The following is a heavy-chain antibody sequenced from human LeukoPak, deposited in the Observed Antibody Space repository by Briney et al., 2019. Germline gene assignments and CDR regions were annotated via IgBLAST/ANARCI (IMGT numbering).Heavy chain of an antibody. V-gene: IGHV3-21*01. J-gene: IGHJ4*02. CDR1: GFTFSNYK. Sequence: GGSLRLSCAASGFTFSNYKMSWVRQAPGKGLEWVLFISSSSSYIYYADSVKGRFTISRDNAKNSLYLQMNSLRAEDTAVYYCATYKNQPHTQFFDFWGQGALVTVSA. D-gene: IGHD5-24*01. CDR3: ATYKNQPHTQFFDF. CDR2: ISSSSSYI.